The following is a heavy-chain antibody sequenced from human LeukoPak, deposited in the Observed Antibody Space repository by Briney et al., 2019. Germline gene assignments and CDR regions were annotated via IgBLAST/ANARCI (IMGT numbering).Heavy chain of an antibody. V-gene: IGHV4-30-2*01. J-gene: IGHJ3*02. D-gene: IGHD7-27*01. CDR1: GGSIGSGGYS. CDR3: ARGGTGDDAFDI. CDR2: IYHSGST. Sequence: PSETLSLTCAVSGGSIGSGGYSWSWIRQPPGKGLEWIGYIYHSGSTYYNPSLKSRVTISVDRSKNQFSLKLSSVTAADTAVYYCARGGTGDDAFDIWGQGTMVTVSS.